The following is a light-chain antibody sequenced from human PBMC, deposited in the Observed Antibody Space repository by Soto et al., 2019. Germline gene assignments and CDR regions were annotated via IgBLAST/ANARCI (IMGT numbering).Light chain of an antibody. Sequence: DIQMTQSPSTLSASVGDRVTITCRASQSISSWLAWYQQKPGKAPKLLIYKASNLERGVPSRFSGSGSGTEFTLTISSLQPDDFATYYCQQYNTYSTFGQGTKVEIK. CDR2: KAS. CDR3: QQYNTYST. V-gene: IGKV1-5*03. J-gene: IGKJ1*01. CDR1: QSISSW.